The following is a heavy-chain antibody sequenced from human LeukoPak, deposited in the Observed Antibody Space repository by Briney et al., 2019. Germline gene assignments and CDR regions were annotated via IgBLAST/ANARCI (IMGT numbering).Heavy chain of an antibody. D-gene: IGHD5-12*01. CDR1: GYTFTSYD. CDR3: ARLATRGRSSGYDFDY. V-gene: IGHV1-8*01. J-gene: IGHJ4*02. Sequence: ASVKVSCKASGYTFTSYDINWVRQATGQELEWMGWMNPNSGNTGYAQKFQGRVTMTRNTSISTAYMELNSLRSEDTAVYYCARLATRGRSSGYDFDYWGQGTLVTVSS. CDR2: MNPNSGNT.